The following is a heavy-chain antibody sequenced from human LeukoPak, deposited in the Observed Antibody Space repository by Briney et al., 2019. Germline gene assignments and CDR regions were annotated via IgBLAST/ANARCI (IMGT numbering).Heavy chain of an antibody. J-gene: IGHJ5*02. V-gene: IGHV3-66*01. Sequence: GGSLRLSCVASGFSVSGIHMNWVRQAPGKDLEWVSGLYSGGATYYADSMGGRFTISRDHSKNTLYLQMTNLRVDDTAIYYCTRGNGNVGGRLDPWGQGIRVTVSS. D-gene: IGHD1-1*01. CDR1: GFSVSGIH. CDR2: LYSGGAT. CDR3: TRGNGNVGGRLDP.